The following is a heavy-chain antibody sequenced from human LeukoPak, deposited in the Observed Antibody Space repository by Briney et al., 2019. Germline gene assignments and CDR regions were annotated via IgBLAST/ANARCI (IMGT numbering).Heavy chain of an antibody. D-gene: IGHD6-19*01. Sequence: ASVKVSCKASGYTFTGYYMHWVRQAPGQGLEWMGWINPNSGGTNYAQKFQGRVTMTRDTSISTAYMELSSLRSDDTAVYYCAKEGQWLALNYYYGVDVWGRGTTVTVSS. CDR1: GYTFTGYY. CDR2: INPNSGGT. V-gene: IGHV1-2*02. J-gene: IGHJ6*02. CDR3: AKEGQWLALNYYYGVDV.